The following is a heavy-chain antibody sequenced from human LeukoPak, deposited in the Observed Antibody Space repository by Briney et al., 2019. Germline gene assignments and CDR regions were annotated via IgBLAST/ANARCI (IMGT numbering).Heavy chain of an antibody. V-gene: IGHV3-64*01. CDR1: GFAFSSYA. J-gene: IGHJ6*03. CDR3: ARDPPVSSYYDSSGYYYYYYMDV. Sequence: PGGSLRLSCAASGFAFSSYAMHWVRQAPGKGLEYVSAISSNGGSTYYANSVKGRFTISRDNSKNTLYLQMGSLRAEDMAVYYCARDPPVSSYYDSSGYYYYYYMDVWGKGTTVTISS. CDR2: ISSNGGST. D-gene: IGHD3-22*01.